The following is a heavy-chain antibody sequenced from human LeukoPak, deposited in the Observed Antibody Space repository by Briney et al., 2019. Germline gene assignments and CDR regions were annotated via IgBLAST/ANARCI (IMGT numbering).Heavy chain of an antibody. CDR1: GLTFSSYA. D-gene: IGHD3-16*01. Sequence: PGGSLRLSCAASGLTFSSYAMSWVRQAPGKGLGWVSAISGSGGSTYYADSVKGRFTISRDNSKNTLYLHMNSLRAEDTAVYYCAKDRDYGSNFDYWGQGTLVTVSS. CDR3: AKDRDYGSNFDY. J-gene: IGHJ4*02. V-gene: IGHV3-23*01. CDR2: ISGSGGST.